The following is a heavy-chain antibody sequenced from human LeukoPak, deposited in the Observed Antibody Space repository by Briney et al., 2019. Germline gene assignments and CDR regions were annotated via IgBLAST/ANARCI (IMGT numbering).Heavy chain of an antibody. D-gene: IGHD4-17*01. CDR1: GGSISSYY. V-gene: IGHV4-59*01. CDR3: AKMGNPATVTADY. CDR2: IYYSGST. J-gene: IGHJ4*02. Sequence: SETLSLTCTVSGGSISSYYWSWIRQPPGKGLEWIGYIYYSGSTNYNPSLKSRVTISVDTSKNQFSLKLSSVTAADTAVYFCAKMGNPATVTADYWGQGTLVTVSS.